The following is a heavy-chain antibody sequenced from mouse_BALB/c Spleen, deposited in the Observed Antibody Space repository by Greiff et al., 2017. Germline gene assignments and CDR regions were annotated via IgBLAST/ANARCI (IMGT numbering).Heavy chain of an antibody. CDR3: ARGGNPYAMDY. D-gene: IGHD2-1*01. Sequence: QVQLQQSGAELVRPGSSVKISCKASGYAFSSYWMNWVKQRPGQGLEWIGQIYPGDGDTNYNGKFKGKATLTADKSSSTAYMQLSSLTSEDSAVYFCARGGNPYAMDYWGQGTSVTVSS. J-gene: IGHJ4*01. V-gene: IGHV1-80*01. CDR1: GYAFSSYW. CDR2: IYPGDGDT.